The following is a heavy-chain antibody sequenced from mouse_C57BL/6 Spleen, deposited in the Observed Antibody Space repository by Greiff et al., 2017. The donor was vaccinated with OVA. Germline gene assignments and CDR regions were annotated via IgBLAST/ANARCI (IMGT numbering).Heavy chain of an antibody. Sequence: VQLQQPGAELVKPGASVKLSCKASGYTFTSYWMQWVKQRPGQGLEWIGEIDPSDSYTNYNQKFKGKATLTVDTSSSTAYMQLSSLTSEDSAVYYCARSYDGYSLLGYWGQGTTLTVPS. CDR3: ARSYDGYSLLGY. V-gene: IGHV1-50*01. D-gene: IGHD2-3*01. J-gene: IGHJ2*01. CDR1: GYTFTSYW. CDR2: IDPSDSYT.